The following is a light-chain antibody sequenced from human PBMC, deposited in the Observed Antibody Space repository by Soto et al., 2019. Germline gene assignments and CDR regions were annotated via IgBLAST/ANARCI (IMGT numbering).Light chain of an antibody. CDR2: GAS. Sequence: DIQMTQSPSSVSASVGDRVTFTCRASQDISRYLAWYQQKPGKAPKLLIYGASNLQSGVPSRFSGSGSGTDFTLAINTLQPEDFATDYCQQAFRFPFTCGPGTTVDI. CDR3: QQAFRFPFT. V-gene: IGKV1-12*01. J-gene: IGKJ3*01. CDR1: QDISRY.